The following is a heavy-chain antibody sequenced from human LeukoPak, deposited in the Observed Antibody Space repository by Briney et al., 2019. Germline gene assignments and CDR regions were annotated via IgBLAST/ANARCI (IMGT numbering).Heavy chain of an antibody. J-gene: IGHJ5*02. D-gene: IGHD4-17*01. Sequence: SETLSLTCTVSGGSISSYYWSWIRQPAGKGLEWIGRFYSGGSTDYNPSLKSRVTMSVDTSKNQFSLKLSSVTAADTAVYYCARHYREGDYATFDPWGQGTLVTVSS. V-gene: IGHV4-4*07. CDR2: FYSGGST. CDR1: GGSISSYY. CDR3: ARHYREGDYATFDP.